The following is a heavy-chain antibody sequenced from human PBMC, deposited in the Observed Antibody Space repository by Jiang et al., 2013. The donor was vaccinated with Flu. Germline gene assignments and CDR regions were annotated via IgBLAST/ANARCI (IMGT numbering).Heavy chain of an antibody. D-gene: IGHD3-22*01. Sequence: RLSCAASGFTFSGYAMSWVRQAPGKGLGVGLSYSGSAISTYLADSVKGRFTISRDNSKNTLYMQMNSLRAEDTAVYYCAKDRLFDSSGPVDYWGQGTLVTVSS. CDR3: AKDRLFDSSGPVDY. V-gene: IGHV3-23*01. J-gene: IGHJ4*02. CDR1: GFTFSGYA. CDR2: SGSAIST.